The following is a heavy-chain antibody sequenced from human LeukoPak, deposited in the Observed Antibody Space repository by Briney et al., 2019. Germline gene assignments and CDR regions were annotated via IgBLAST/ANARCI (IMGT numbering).Heavy chain of an antibody. Sequence: PAGSLRLSCAASGFAFSSQAMGWVRQAPGKGLEWVSVISDSGSPTYYADSVKGRFTISRDNSKNTLFLQMNSLRAEDTAVYYCAKDARRTNGWYFFDYWGQGTLVTVSS. J-gene: IGHJ4*02. D-gene: IGHD6-19*01. CDR2: ISDSGSPT. CDR3: AKDARRTNGWYFFDY. CDR1: GFAFSSQA. V-gene: IGHV3-23*01.